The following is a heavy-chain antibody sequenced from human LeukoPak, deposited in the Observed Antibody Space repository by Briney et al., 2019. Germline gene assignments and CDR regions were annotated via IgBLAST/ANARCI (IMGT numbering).Heavy chain of an antibody. CDR1: GFTFSTYA. CDR3: AKDRWGLGY. V-gene: IGHV3-23*01. CDR2: ISGSGGST. D-gene: IGHD2-21*02. J-gene: IGHJ4*02. Sequence: SGGSLRLSCAASGFTFSTYAMSWVRQAPGKGLEWVSSISGSGGSTSYADSVKGRFIISRDNSRNTLYVQMNSLRAEDTAVYYCAKDRWGLGYWGQGTLVTVSS.